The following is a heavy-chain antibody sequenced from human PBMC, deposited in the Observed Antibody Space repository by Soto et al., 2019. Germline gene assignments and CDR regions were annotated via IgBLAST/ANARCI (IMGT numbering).Heavy chain of an antibody. CDR1: GDSISAYS. CDR3: AREGNLGRWLQPLDF. D-gene: IGHD5-12*01. Sequence: QVQLQVSAPGLVKPSETLSLTCTVSGDSISAYSWSWVRQPPGKGLEWIGNIHYNGNTKYNPSLKSLISTSVDTSKNQFSLRLISVTAADTAKYFCAREGNLGRWLQPLDFWGQGILVTVAS. CDR2: IHYNGNT. J-gene: IGHJ4*02. V-gene: IGHV4-59*01.